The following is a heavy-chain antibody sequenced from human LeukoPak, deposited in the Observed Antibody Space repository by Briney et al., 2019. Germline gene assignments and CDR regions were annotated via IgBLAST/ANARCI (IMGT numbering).Heavy chain of an antibody. CDR2: IDPSDSYT. D-gene: IGHD2-2*01. CDR1: GYSFTSYW. Sequence: GESLMISCKGSGYSFTSYWISWVRQLPGKGLELMGRIDPSDSYTNYSPSFQGHVTISAEKSISTAYLQWSSPKASDTAMYYCARHDTNHRKRYCSSTSCAWFAPWGQGTLVTVSS. J-gene: IGHJ5*02. V-gene: IGHV5-10-1*01. CDR3: ARHDTNHRKRYCSSTSCAWFAP.